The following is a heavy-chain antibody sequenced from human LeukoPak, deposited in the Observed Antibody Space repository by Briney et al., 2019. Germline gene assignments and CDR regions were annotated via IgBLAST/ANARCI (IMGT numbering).Heavy chain of an antibody. CDR3: ARDPQRDSFDI. J-gene: IGHJ3*02. V-gene: IGHV3-74*01. D-gene: IGHD1-1*01. CDR1: GFTFSSCW. CDR2: IRNDGSST. Sequence: GGSLRLSCAASGFTFSSCWMHWVRQTPGKGLVWVSHIRNDGSSTRYADSVKGRFTISRDNAKNTLYLQMNSLRVEDTAVYFCARDPQRDSFDIWAKGQWSPSPQ.